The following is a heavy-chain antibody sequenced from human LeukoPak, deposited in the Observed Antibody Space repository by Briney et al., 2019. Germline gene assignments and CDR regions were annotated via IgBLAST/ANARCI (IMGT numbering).Heavy chain of an antibody. Sequence: ASVKVSCKASGYTFTGYYMHRVRQAPGQGLEWMGWINPNSGGTNYAQKFQGRVTMTRDTSISTAYMELSRLRSDDTAVYYCARGGGYSYGFLDYWGQGTLVTVSS. D-gene: IGHD5-18*01. J-gene: IGHJ4*02. CDR1: GYTFTGYY. V-gene: IGHV1-2*02. CDR2: INPNSGGT. CDR3: ARGGGYSYGFLDY.